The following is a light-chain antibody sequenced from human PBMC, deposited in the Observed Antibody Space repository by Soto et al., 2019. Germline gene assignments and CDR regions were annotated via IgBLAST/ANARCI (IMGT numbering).Light chain of an antibody. J-gene: IGLJ2*01. CDR2: DSN. CDR1: RSNIGESF. CDR3: GTWDSGLSSGI. V-gene: IGLV1-51*01. Sequence: QSVLTQPPSVSAAPGQKVTISCSGSRSNIGESFVSWYQQLPGTAPKLLIYDSNKRPSGIPDRFSGSQSGTSATLAITGLQTGDEADYYCGTWDSGLSSGIFGGGTKLTVL.